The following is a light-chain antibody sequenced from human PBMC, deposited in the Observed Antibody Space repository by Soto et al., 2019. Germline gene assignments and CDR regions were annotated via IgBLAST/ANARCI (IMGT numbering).Light chain of an antibody. CDR3: QQYNNYPWT. CDR1: QSISSW. CDR2: KAS. Sequence: DIQMTQSPSTLSASVGDRVTITCRASQSISSWLAWYQQKPGKAPKLLIYKASSLESGVPSRFSGSGSGTKFTLTISILQPDDFATYYCQQYNNYPWTFGQGTKVEIK. V-gene: IGKV1-5*03. J-gene: IGKJ1*01.